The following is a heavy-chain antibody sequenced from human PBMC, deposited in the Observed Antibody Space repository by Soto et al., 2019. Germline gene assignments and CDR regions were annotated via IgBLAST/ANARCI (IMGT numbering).Heavy chain of an antibody. D-gene: IGHD2-21*01. J-gene: IGHJ4*02. V-gene: IGHV1-69*06. CDR3: AGRCDGTKCLGHFDC. Sequence: SVKVSCKASGCTFNNYVINWVRQAPGQGLEWMAGIIPIFGTANYAQKFQGRVTITADKSTSTAYMELNSLRSEDTAVYYCAGRCDGTKCLGHFDCLGQGTLVIVSS. CDR1: GCTFNNYV. CDR2: IIPIFGTA.